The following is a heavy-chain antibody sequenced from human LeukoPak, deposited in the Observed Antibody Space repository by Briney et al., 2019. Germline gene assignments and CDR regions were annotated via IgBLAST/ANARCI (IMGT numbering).Heavy chain of an antibody. CDR3: ARRDGYNLLYY. CDR1: GGSISSSSYY. V-gene: IGHV4-39*01. Sequence: KSSETLSLTCTVSGGSISSSSYYWGWTRQPPGKGLEWIGSIYYSGSTYYNPSLKSRVTISVDTSKNQFSLKLSSVTAADTAVYYCARRDGYNLLYYWGQGTLVTVSS. J-gene: IGHJ4*02. CDR2: IYYSGST. D-gene: IGHD5-24*01.